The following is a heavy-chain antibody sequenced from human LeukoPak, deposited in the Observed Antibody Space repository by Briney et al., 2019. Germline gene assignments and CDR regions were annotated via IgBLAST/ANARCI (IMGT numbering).Heavy chain of an antibody. CDR3: ARDAGGMAFDY. Sequence: PSETLSLTCTVSGGSISSYYWSWIRQPPGKGLEWIGYIYYSGSTNCNPSLKSRVTISVDTSKNQFSLKLSSVTAADTAVYYCARDAGGMAFDYWGQGTLVTVSS. CDR2: IYYSGST. CDR1: GGSISSYY. V-gene: IGHV4-59*01. D-gene: IGHD1-26*01. J-gene: IGHJ4*02.